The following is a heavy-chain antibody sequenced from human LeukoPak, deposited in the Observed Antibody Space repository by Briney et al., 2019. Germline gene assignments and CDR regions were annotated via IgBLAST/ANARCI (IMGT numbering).Heavy chain of an antibody. V-gene: IGHV4-30-4*01. CDR2: IYYSGST. D-gene: IGHD3-22*01. Sequence: SETLSLTCTVSVGSISSGDYYWSWIRQPPGKGLEWIGYIYYSGSTYYNPSLKSRVTISVDTSKDQFSLKLSSVTAADTAAYYCARGLTGSGYYFDYWGQGTLVTVSS. CDR1: VGSISSGDYY. CDR3: ARGLTGSGYYFDY. J-gene: IGHJ4*02.